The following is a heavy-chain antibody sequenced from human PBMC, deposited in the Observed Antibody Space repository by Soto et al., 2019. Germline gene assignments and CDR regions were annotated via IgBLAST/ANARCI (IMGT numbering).Heavy chain of an antibody. Sequence: QVQLVESGGGVVKPGGSLRPSCAAPGFTFSSIGRNWARQAPAKGLEWVAVISYDGSNKYYADSVKGRFTISRDNSKNTLYLQMNSLRAEDTAVYYCAKAPTAMVPIWGQGTLVTVSS. V-gene: IGHV3-30*18. CDR3: AKAPTAMVPI. J-gene: IGHJ4*02. CDR1: GFTFSSIG. D-gene: IGHD5-18*01. CDR2: ISYDGSNK.